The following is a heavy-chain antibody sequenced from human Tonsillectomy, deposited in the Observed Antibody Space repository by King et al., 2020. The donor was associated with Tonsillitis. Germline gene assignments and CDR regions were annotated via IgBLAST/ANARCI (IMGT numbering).Heavy chain of an antibody. CDR3: ARDSLGVAFDY. CDR1: GDTFSSYA. D-gene: IGHD3-3*01. CDR2: IIPILCLG. V-gene: IGHV1-69*04. J-gene: IGHJ4*02. Sequence: QLVQSGAEVKKPGSSVKVSCKASGDTFSSYAISWVRQAPGQGLEWMGRIIPILCLGNYAHKFQGRVTINADKSTSTAHMELSSLRSEDTAVYYCARDSLGVAFDYWGQGTLVTVPS.